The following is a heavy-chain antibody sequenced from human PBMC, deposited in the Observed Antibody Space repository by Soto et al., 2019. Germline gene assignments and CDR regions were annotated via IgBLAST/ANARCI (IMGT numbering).Heavy chain of an antibody. Sequence: PSETLSLTCTVSGGSISSYYWSWIRQPPGKGLEWIGYIYYSGSTNYNPSLKSRVTISVGTSKNQFSLKLSSVTAADTAVYYCAREGNYDILTGYYIHWIDPWGQGTLVPVSS. CDR2: IYYSGST. D-gene: IGHD3-9*01. CDR3: AREGNYDILTGYYIHWIDP. V-gene: IGHV4-59*01. J-gene: IGHJ5*02. CDR1: GGSISSYY.